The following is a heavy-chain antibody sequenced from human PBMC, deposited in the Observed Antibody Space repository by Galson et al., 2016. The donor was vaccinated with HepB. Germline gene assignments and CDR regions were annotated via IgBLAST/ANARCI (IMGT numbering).Heavy chain of an antibody. CDR2: ISYDGSNK. J-gene: IGHJ5*01. CDR3: AKDSGEGYYAPRGWFDS. D-gene: IGHD2/OR15-2a*01. V-gene: IGHV3-30*18. Sequence: SLRLSCAASGFIFSSYGMHWVRQAPGKGLEWVAVISYDGSNKFSAESAMGRFTISRDNSKNTLFLQMNSLRTEDTAVYYCAKDSGEGYYAPRGWFDSWGQGTLVTVSS. CDR1: GFIFSSYG.